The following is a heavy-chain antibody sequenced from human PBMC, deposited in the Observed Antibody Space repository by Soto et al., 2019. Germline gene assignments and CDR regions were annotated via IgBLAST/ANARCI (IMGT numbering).Heavy chain of an antibody. Sequence: GGSLRLSCVASGFPFSSYSLVWVRQAPGKGLEWVSYIFATSTTIYYADSVKGRFTVSRDNAQNSLFLLMNSLRAEDTAVFYCARDKDWAFDYWGQGTLVTVSS. CDR3: ARDKDWAFDY. V-gene: IGHV3-48*04. D-gene: IGHD3-9*01. J-gene: IGHJ4*02. CDR2: IFATSTTI. CDR1: GFPFSSYS.